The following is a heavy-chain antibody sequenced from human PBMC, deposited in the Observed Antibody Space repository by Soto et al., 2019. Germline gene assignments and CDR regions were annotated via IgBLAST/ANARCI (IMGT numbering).Heavy chain of an antibody. D-gene: IGHD6-13*01. CDR2: IIPILGTA. CDR1: GGNFNDCP. J-gene: IGHJ4*02. V-gene: IGHV1-69*06. CDR3: ANSYGNSWYGDY. Sequence: QVQLVQSGAEVKKPGSSVKVSCKASGGNFNDCPVTWVRQAPGQGLEWLGGIIPILGTANYAQKFEGRVTITADTSTSTAYMELSSLRFEDTAIYYCANSYGNSWYGDYWGQGTLVTVSS.